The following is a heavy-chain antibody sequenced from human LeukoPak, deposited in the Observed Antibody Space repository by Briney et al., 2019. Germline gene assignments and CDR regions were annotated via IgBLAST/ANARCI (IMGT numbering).Heavy chain of an antibody. CDR3: ASQNTAMLAFDI. D-gene: IGHD5-18*01. CDR1: GFTVSSNY. Sequence: GGPLRLSCAASGFTVSSNYMSWVRQAPGKGLEWVSVIYSGGSTYYAGSVKGRFTISRDNSKNTLYLQMNSLRAEDTAVYYCASQNTAMLAFDIWGQGTMVTVSS. J-gene: IGHJ3*02. V-gene: IGHV3-53*01. CDR2: IYSGGST.